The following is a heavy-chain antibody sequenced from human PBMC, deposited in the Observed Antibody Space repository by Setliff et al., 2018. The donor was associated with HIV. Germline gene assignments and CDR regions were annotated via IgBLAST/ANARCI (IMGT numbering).Heavy chain of an antibody. CDR2: IYYNGNAY. V-gene: IGHV4-30-4*08. CDR1: GGSISSANYY. D-gene: IGHD1-7*01. Sequence: SETLSLTCTVSGGSISSANYYWSWIRQPPGKGLEWIGYIYYNGNAYYYNPSLKSRTTISLDTSKNQFSLKLNSVTAADTAVYYCARVRLELRQYWFDSWGQGSPVTVSS. CDR3: ARVRLELRQYWFDS. J-gene: IGHJ5*01.